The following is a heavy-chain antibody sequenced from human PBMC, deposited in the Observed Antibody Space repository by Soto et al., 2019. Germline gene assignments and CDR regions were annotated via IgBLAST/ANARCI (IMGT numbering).Heavy chain of an antibody. D-gene: IGHD4-4*01. CDR2: ISWNSGSI. J-gene: IGHJ4*02. Sequence: EVQLVESGGGLVQPGRSLRLSCAASGFTFDDYAMHWVRQAPGKGLEWVSGISWNSGSIGYADSVKGRFTISRDNAKNSLYLQMNSLRAEDTALYYCAKDIGDYSNPRGYYFDYWGQGTLVTVSS. CDR3: AKDIGDYSNPRGYYFDY. V-gene: IGHV3-9*01. CDR1: GFTFDDYA.